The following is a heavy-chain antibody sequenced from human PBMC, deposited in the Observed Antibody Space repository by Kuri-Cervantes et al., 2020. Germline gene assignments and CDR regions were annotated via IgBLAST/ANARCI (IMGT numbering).Heavy chain of an antibody. CDR3: AKRPSSGYLRNDWYFDL. D-gene: IGHD3-22*01. V-gene: IGHV3-23*01. CDR1: GFSFASYD. CDR2: ISDNGRSA. Sequence: GESLKISCAASGFSFASYDMSWGRQAPGRGLEWVSSISDNGRSAYYADSVKGRFTISRDNSKNTLYLQMNSLRPEDTAVYYCAKRPSSGYLRNDWYFDLWGRGTLVTVSS. J-gene: IGHJ2*01.